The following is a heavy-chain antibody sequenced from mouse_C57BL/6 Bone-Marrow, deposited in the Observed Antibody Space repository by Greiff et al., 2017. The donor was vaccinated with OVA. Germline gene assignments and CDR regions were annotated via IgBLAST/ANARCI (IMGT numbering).Heavy chain of an antibody. V-gene: IGHV5-17*01. CDR2: ISSGSSTI. D-gene: IGHD2-1*01. CDR3: ACNYGFAY. Sequence: EVKLVESGGGLVKPGGSLKISCAASGFTFSDYGMHWVRQAPEKGLEWVAYISSGSSTIYYADTVKGRVTISRDNAKNTLFLQMNILRSEDTAMYYCACNYGFAYWGQGTLVTVSA. CDR1: GFTFSDYG. J-gene: IGHJ3*01.